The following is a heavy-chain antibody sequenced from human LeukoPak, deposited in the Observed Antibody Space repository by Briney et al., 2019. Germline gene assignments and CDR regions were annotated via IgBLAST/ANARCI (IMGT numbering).Heavy chain of an antibody. V-gene: IGHV3-21*04. Sequence: GVSLRLFCAASGFIFNTYNMNWVRQAPGKALECVSSIGGSSTSLYDADSVNGRFTISRDNAKSSLYLQMNSLRAEDAAVYYCARELGGDYGEAFDIWGQGTMVTVSS. D-gene: IGHD4-17*01. CDR1: GFIFNTYN. CDR2: IGGSSTSL. J-gene: IGHJ3*02. CDR3: ARELGGDYGEAFDI.